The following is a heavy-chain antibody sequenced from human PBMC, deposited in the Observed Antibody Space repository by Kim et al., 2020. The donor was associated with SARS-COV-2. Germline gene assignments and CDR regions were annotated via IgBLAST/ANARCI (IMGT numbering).Heavy chain of an antibody. CDR2: INPNSGGT. Sequence: ASVKVSCKASGYTFTGYYMHWVRQAPGQGLEWMGWINPNSGGTNYAQKFQGRVTMTRDTSISTAYMELSRLRSDDTAVYYCARPYCSGGSCYYYYGMDVWGQGTTVTVSS. J-gene: IGHJ6*02. V-gene: IGHV1-2*02. D-gene: IGHD2-15*01. CDR1: GYTFTGYY. CDR3: ARPYCSGGSCYYYYGMDV.